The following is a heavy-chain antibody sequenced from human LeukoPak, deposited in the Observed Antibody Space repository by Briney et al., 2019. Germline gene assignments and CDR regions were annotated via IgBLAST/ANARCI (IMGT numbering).Heavy chain of an antibody. V-gene: IGHV3-23*01. CDR1: GFTFTSCT. J-gene: IGHJ4*02. D-gene: IGHD1-1*01. CDR2: IRGSGENT. Sequence: PGGSLRLSCAASGFTFTSCTMSWVRQAPGKGLESVSDIRGSGENTYYADSVKGRFTISRDNSKNTLYLQMSSLRAEDTAVYYCAKGGSYRVQPYFDYWGQGAPVTVSS. CDR3: AKGGSYRVQPYFDY.